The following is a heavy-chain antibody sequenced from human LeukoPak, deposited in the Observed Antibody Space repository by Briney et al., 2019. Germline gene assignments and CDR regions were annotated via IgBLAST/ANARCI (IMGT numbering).Heavy chain of an antibody. Sequence: GGSLRLSCAASGFTVSSNYMSWVRQAPGKGLEWVSVIYSGGSTYYADSVKGRFTIARDNSKNPLYLQMNSLRAEDTAVYYCARVGTGYDYDYYGMDVWGQGTTVTVSS. V-gene: IGHV3-66*02. CDR1: GFTVSSNY. CDR3: ARVGTGYDYDYYGMDV. D-gene: IGHD5-12*01. CDR2: IYSGGST. J-gene: IGHJ6*02.